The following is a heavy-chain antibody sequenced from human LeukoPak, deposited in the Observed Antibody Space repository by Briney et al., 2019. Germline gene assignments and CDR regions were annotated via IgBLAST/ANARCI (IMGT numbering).Heavy chain of an antibody. CDR1: GFTYSSHW. Sequence: GGSLRLSCAASGFTYSSHWMSWVRQAPGKGLEWVANIKQDGSEKYYVNSVRGRFTIPRDNAKNSLYLQMNSLRAEDTAVYYCASVYYDFWSGYYPFDYWGEGTLVTVSS. D-gene: IGHD3-3*01. V-gene: IGHV3-7*01. CDR2: IKQDGSEK. CDR3: ASVYYDFWSGYYPFDY. J-gene: IGHJ4*02.